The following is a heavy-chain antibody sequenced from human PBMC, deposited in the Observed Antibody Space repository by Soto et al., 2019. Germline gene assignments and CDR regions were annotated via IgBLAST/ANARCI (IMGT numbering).Heavy chain of an antibody. CDR2: IYYSGST. CDR3: ARQGHITSNWFDP. Sequence: SETLSLTCTVSGGPISSSSYYWGWIRQPPGKGLEWIGSIYYSGSTYYNPSLKSRVTISVDTSKNQFSLKLSSVTAADTAVYYCARQGHITSNWFDPWGQGTLVTVSS. J-gene: IGHJ5*02. V-gene: IGHV4-39*01. D-gene: IGHD3-16*01. CDR1: GGPISSSSYY.